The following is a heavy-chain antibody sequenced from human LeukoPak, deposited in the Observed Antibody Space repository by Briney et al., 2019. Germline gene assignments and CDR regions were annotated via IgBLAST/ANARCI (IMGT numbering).Heavy chain of an antibody. CDR3: AKDRSSSTIAVRGGY. D-gene: IGHD6-19*01. J-gene: IGHJ4*02. CDR1: GFTFSSYS. CDR2: ISSSSSYI. Sequence: GGSLRLSCAASGFTFSSYSMNWVRQAPGKGLEWVSSISSSSSYIYYADSVKGRFTISRDNAKNSLYLQMTSLRAEDTALYYCAKDRSSSTIAVRGGYWGQGTLVTVSS. V-gene: IGHV3-21*04.